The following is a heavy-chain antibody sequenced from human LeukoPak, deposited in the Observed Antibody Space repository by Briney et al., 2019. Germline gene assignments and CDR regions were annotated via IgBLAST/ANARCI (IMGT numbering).Heavy chain of an antibody. Sequence: SETLSLTCAVSGGSISSSNWWSWVRPPPGKGLEWIGEIYHSGSTNYNPSLKSRVTISVDKSKNQFSLKLSSVTAADTAVYYCARGSPGSAEYFQHWGQGTLVTVSS. J-gene: IGHJ1*01. CDR1: GGSISSSNW. CDR3: ARGSPGSAEYFQH. CDR2: IYHSGST. V-gene: IGHV4-4*02.